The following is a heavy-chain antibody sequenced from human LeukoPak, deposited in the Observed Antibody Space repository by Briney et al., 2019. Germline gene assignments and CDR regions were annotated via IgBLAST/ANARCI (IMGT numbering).Heavy chain of an antibody. D-gene: IGHD4-17*01. J-gene: IGHJ3*02. CDR1: GYTLTGYY. CDR2: INPNSGGT. Sequence: ASVKVSCKASGYTLTGYYMHWVRQAPGQGLEWMGWINPNSGGTNYAQKFQGWVTMTRDTSISTAYMELSRLRSDDTAVYYCAREAGYGDYDAFDIWGQGTMVTVS. V-gene: IGHV1-2*04. CDR3: AREAGYGDYDAFDI.